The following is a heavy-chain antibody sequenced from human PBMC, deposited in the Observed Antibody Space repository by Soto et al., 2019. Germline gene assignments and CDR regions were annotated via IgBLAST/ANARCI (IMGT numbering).Heavy chain of an antibody. Sequence: SETLSLTCTVSGGSISSSSYYWGWIRQPPGKGLEWIGSIYYSGSTYYHPALKGRVTISVDTSKNQFSLKLSSVTAADTAVYYCATNYYYDSSAVRGHDYWGQGTLVTVSS. J-gene: IGHJ4*02. D-gene: IGHD3-22*01. V-gene: IGHV4-39*01. CDR3: ATNYYYDSSAVRGHDY. CDR1: GGSISSSSYY. CDR2: IYYSGST.